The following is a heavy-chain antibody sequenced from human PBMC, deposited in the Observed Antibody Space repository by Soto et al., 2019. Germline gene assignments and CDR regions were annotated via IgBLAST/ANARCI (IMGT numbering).Heavy chain of an antibody. Sequence: PSETLSLTCAVSGGSISSGGYSWSWIRQPPGKGLEWIGYIYHSGSTYYNPSLKSRVTISVDRSKNQFSLKLSSVTAADTAVYYCARGPHFHWGQGTLLNVSS. D-gene: IGHD3-3*02. CDR2: IYHSGST. J-gene: IGHJ4*02. V-gene: IGHV4-30-2*01. CDR3: ARGPHFH. CDR1: GGSISSGGYS.